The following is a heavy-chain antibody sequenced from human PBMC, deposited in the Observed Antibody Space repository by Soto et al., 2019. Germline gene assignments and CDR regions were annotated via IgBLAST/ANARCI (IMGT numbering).Heavy chain of an antibody. Sequence: QVQLVQSGAEVKKLGSSVKVSRKASGSTFSNHIITWVRQAPGQGLEWMGRIIPILDITNYAQKFQGRVTITADKSTTTAYMEVSSLSSEDTAVYYCARDSPIGSTFSGHDDIDSWGQGTLVTVSS. V-gene: IGHV1-69*08. CDR2: IIPILDIT. D-gene: IGHD5-12*01. J-gene: IGHJ4*02. CDR1: GSTFSNHI. CDR3: ARDSPIGSTFSGHDDIDS.